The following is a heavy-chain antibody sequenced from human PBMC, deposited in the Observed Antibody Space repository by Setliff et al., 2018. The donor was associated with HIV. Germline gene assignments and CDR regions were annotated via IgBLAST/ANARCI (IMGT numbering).Heavy chain of an antibody. CDR3: ARLGGSFGIPHFDF. V-gene: IGHV5-51*01. J-gene: IGHJ4*02. CDR1: GYVFSDYW. D-gene: IGHD3-3*02. CDR2: VYPADSNT. Sequence: GESLKISCQASGYVFSDYWIAWVRQTPGKGLEWMGLVYPADSNTIYSPSFQHQVTISADKSFSTAFLQWSDVKASDSGIYFCARLGGSFGIPHFDFWGQGTPVTVS.